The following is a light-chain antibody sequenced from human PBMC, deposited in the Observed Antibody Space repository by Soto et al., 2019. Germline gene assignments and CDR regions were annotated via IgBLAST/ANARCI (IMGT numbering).Light chain of an antibody. Sequence: DIVRTQSPDSLAVSLGERATINSKSSQSVLYSSNNKNYLAWYQQKPGQPPRLLIYWASTLASGVPDRFSGGGSGTDFTLSISSLQDEDVAVYYCQHFYSTPPCNLGQGTKLEI. CDR1: QSVLYSSNNKNY. V-gene: IGKV4-1*01. CDR3: QHFYSTPPCN. J-gene: IGKJ2*02. CDR2: WAS.